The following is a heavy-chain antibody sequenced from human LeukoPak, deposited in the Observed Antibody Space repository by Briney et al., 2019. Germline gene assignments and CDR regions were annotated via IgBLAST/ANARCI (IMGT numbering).Heavy chain of an antibody. D-gene: IGHD2-21*02. Sequence: SETLSLTCTVSGGSISSYYWSWIRQPPGKGLEWIGYIYYSGSTNYNPSLKSRVTISVDTSKNQFSLKLSSVTAADTAVYYCARDPVGDTDLWGQGTLVTVSS. J-gene: IGHJ5*02. V-gene: IGHV4-59*12. CDR1: GGSISSYY. CDR2: IYYSGST. CDR3: ARDPVGDTDL.